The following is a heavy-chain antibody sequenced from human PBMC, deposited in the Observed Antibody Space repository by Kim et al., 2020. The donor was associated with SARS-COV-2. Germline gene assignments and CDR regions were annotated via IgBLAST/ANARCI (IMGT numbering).Heavy chain of an antibody. V-gene: IGHV4-39*01. J-gene: IGHJ4*02. D-gene: IGHD6-13*01. CDR1: GGSISSSSYY. CDR3: ARAGIKYSSSWYRESLPFDY. CDR2: IYYSGST. Sequence: SETLSLTCTVSGGSISSSSYYWGWIRQPPGKGLEWIGSIYYSGSTYYNPSLKSRVTISVDTSKNQFSLKLSSVTAADTAVYYCARAGIKYSSSWYRESLPFDYWGQGTLVTVSS.